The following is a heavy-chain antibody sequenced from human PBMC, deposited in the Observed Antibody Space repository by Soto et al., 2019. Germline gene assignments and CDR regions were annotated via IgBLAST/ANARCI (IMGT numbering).Heavy chain of an antibody. CDR1: GDSISSPNW. V-gene: IGHV4-4*02. CDR3: AREGFDHRPDY. Sequence: SETLSLTCAVSGDSISSPNWWSWYRQTPGKGLELIGEMFASGSSNYNPSLNGRVTISLDTSENHLSLKLTSLTAADTAIYYCAREGFDHRPDYWGQGIPVTVSS. J-gene: IGHJ4*02. CDR2: MFASGSS.